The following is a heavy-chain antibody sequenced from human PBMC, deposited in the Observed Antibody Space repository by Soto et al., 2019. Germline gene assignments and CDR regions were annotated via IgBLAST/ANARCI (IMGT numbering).Heavy chain of an antibody. CDR1: GGSISSSSYY. D-gene: IGHD6-13*01. CDR2: IYYSGTT. CDR3: ARQPLSEYSNFDY. V-gene: IGHV4-39*01. Sequence: QLQLQESGPGLVKPSETLSLTCIVSGGSISSSSYYWGWIRQPPGKGLEWIGSIYYSGTTYYNPPPKSRVTMSLDASKNQFSLKLSSVTAADTAVFDCARQPLSEYSNFDYWGQGTLVTVSS. J-gene: IGHJ4*02.